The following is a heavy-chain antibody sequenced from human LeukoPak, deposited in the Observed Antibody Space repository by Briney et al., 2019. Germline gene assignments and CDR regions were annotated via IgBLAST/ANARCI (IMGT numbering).Heavy chain of an antibody. V-gene: IGHV4-39*07. CDR3: ARDIVGATKRTFDY. J-gene: IGHJ4*02. CDR1: GGSISSVGYY. CDR2: IYYSGST. D-gene: IGHD1-26*01. Sequence: SETLSLTCTVSGGSISSVGYYWGWIRQPPGKGLEWIGSIYYSGSTYYNPSLKSRVTISVDTSKNQFSLKLSSVTAADTAVYYCARDIVGATKRTFDYWGQGTLVTVSS.